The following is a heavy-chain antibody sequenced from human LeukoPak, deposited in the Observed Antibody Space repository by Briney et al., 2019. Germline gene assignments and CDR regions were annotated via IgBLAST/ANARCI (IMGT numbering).Heavy chain of an antibody. D-gene: IGHD2-2*01. CDR1: GFTFSSYA. CDR2: ISGSGGST. CDR3: AKESWRVPAARPTYYFDY. J-gene: IGHJ4*02. V-gene: IGHV3-23*01. Sequence: GGSLRLSCAASGFTFSSYAMSWVRQAPGKGLEWVSAISGSGGSTYYEDSVKDRFTISRDNSKNTLYLQMNSLRAEDTAVYYCAKESWRVPAARPTYYFDYWGQGTLVTVSS.